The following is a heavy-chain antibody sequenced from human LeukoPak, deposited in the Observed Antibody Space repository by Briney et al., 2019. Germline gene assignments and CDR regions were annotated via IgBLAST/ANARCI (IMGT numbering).Heavy chain of an antibody. CDR2: ISYDGSNK. Sequence: GRSLRLSCAASGFTFSRYDMNWVRQAPGKGLEWVAVISYDGSNKYYADSVKGRFTISRDNSKNTLHLQMNSLRAEETAAYYCAKSFYYDRSGSYVNHQFDHWGLGTLVTVSS. J-gene: IGHJ4*02. CDR3: AKSFYYDRSGSYVNHQFDH. V-gene: IGHV3-30-3*02. CDR1: GFTFSRYD. D-gene: IGHD3-22*01.